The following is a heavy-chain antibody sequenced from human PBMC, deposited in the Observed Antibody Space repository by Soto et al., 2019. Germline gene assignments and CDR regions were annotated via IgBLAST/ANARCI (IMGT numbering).Heavy chain of an antibody. Sequence: SETLSLTCTVSGGSISSYYWSWIRQPPGKGLEWIGYIYYSGSTNYNPSLKSRVTISVDTSKNQFSLKLSSVTAADTAVYYCARVVVAATSGDWFDPWVQGTLVTVSS. CDR1: GGSISSYY. D-gene: IGHD2-15*01. V-gene: IGHV4-59*01. CDR3: ARVVVAATSGDWFDP. J-gene: IGHJ5*02. CDR2: IYYSGST.